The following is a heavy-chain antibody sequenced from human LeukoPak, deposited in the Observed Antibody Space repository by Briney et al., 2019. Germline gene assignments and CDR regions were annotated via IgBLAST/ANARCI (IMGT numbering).Heavy chain of an antibody. V-gene: IGHV4-4*02. CDR3: ARSNHDRIVMVTAMSLSGYFDL. CDR1: GGSIYSNNW. J-gene: IGHJ2*01. Sequence: SGTLSLTCAVSGGSIYSNNWWSWVRQSPGKGLEWIGEIYHSGSTHYNPSLKSRVTISVDKSKSEFSLKLSSVTAADTAVYYCARSNHDRIVMVTAMSLSGYFDLWGRGTLVTVSS. D-gene: IGHD2-21*02. CDR2: IYHSGST.